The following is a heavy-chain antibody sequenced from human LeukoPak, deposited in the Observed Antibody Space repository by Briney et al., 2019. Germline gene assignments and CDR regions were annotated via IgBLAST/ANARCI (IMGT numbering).Heavy chain of an antibody. V-gene: IGHV4-59*08. Sequence: SETLSLTCTVSGGSISSYYWSWIRQPPGKGLEWIGYIYYSGSTNYNPSLKSRVTISVDTSKNQFSLKLSSVTAADTAVYYCASGDCSGGSCYYGYWGQGTLVTVSS. J-gene: IGHJ4*02. CDR1: GGSISSYY. CDR3: ASGDCSGGSCYYGY. D-gene: IGHD2-15*01. CDR2: IYYSGST.